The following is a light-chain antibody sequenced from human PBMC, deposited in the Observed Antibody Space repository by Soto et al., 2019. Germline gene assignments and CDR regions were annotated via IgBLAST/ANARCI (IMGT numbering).Light chain of an antibody. Sequence: EIVLRQSPGTLSLSPGERATLSCRASQNINTNYVAWYQQKPGQAPRLLIYGASNRATGIPDRFSGSGSGTDFTLTISILEPEDFAVYYCQLYGSPWTFGQGTKVEIK. CDR3: QLYGSPWT. V-gene: IGKV3-20*01. J-gene: IGKJ1*01. CDR1: QNINTNY. CDR2: GAS.